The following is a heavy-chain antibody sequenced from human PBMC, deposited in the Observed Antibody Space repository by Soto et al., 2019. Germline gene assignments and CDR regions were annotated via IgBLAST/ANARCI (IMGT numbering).Heavy chain of an antibody. CDR1: GFTFSDYY. CDR2: ISSSGSTI. J-gene: IGHJ6*02. CDR3: ERGKGRFGESLYYYYGMDV. Sequence: QVQLVESGGGLVKPGGSLRLSCAASGFTFSDYYMSWIREAPGKGLEWVSYISSSGSTIYYADCVKGRFTNSRDNAKNSMYLQINSLRADDTAVYYCERGKGRFGESLYYYYGMDVWGQGTTVTVSS. D-gene: IGHD3-10*01. V-gene: IGHV3-11*01.